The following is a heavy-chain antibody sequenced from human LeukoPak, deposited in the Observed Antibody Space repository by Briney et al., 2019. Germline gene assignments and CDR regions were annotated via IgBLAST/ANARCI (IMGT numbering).Heavy chain of an antibody. J-gene: IGHJ4*02. D-gene: IGHD6-13*01. CDR1: GDSISSSSYY. CDR3: ARHSSSWYYFDY. V-gene: IGHV4-39*01. Sequence: PSETLSLTCTVSGDSISSSSYYWGWIRQPPGKGLEWIGSIYYSGSTYYNPSLKSRVTISVDTSKNQFSLKLSSVTAADTVVYYRARHSSSWYYFDYWGQGTLVTVSS. CDR2: IYYSGST.